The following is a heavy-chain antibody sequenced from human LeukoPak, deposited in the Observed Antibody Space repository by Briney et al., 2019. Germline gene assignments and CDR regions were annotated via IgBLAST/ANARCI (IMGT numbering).Heavy chain of an antibody. CDR3: ARGPGRRHKYFDY. Sequence: SETLSLTCTVSGGSISSYYWSWIWQPAGKGLEWIGRIYTSGSTNYNASLKSRVSMSVDTSKNQFSLKLSSVTAADTAVYYCARGPGRRHKYFDYWGQGTLVTVSS. CDR2: IYTSGST. D-gene: IGHD6-25*01. J-gene: IGHJ4*02. CDR1: GGSISSYY. V-gene: IGHV4-4*07.